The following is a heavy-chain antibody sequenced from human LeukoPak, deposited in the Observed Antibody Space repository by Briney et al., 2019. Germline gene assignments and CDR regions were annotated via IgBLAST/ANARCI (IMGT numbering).Heavy chain of an antibody. CDR1: GFTFSSYA. Sequence: PGRSLRLSCAASGFTFSSYAMHWVRQAPGKGLECVAVISYGGSNKYYADSVKGRFTISRDNSKNTLYLQMNSLRAEDTAVYYCARSLLWFGELLTAALDYWGQGTLVTVSS. V-gene: IGHV3-30-3*01. D-gene: IGHD3-10*01. J-gene: IGHJ4*02. CDR2: ISYGGSNK. CDR3: ARSLLWFGELLTAALDY.